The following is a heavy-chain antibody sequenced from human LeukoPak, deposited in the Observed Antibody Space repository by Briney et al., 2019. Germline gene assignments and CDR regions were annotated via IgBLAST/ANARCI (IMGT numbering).Heavy chain of an antibody. CDR2: ISWNSGSI. Sequence: GGSLRLSCVASGFTFDDYAMHWVRQAPGKGLEWVSGISWNSGSIGYADSVKGRFTIPRDNAKNSLYLQMNSLRVEDTALYYCARKGLGGELGGFDYWGQGTLVTVSS. CDR1: GFTFDDYA. D-gene: IGHD1-26*01. CDR3: ARKGLGGELGGFDY. J-gene: IGHJ4*02. V-gene: IGHV3-9*01.